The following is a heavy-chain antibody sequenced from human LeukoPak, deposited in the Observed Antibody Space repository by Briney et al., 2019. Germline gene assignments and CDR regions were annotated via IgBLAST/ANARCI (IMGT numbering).Heavy chain of an antibody. Sequence: ASVKVSCKASGYTFTSYYMHWVRQAPGQGLEWMGIIHPSGGSTSYAQKFQGRVTMTRDTSTSTVCMELSSLRSEDTAVYYCARAHLHYGDSIHDLDYWGQGTLVTVSS. CDR3: ARAHLHYGDSIHDLDY. J-gene: IGHJ4*02. D-gene: IGHD4-17*01. CDR1: GYTFTSYY. CDR2: IHPSGGST. V-gene: IGHV1-46*01.